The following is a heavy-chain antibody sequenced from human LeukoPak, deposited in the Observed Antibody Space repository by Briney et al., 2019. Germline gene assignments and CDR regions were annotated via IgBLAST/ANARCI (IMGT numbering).Heavy chain of an antibody. D-gene: IGHD3-22*01. CDR1: GGTFSSYA. CDR2: IIPIFGTA. Sequence: SVKVSCKASGGTFSSYAISWVRQAPGQGLEWTGGIIPIFGTANYAQKFQGRVTITADESTSTAYMELSSLRSEDTAVYYCAADLGYYYDSSGYYYNAFDIWGQGTMVTVSS. J-gene: IGHJ3*02. CDR3: AADLGYYYDSSGYYYNAFDI. V-gene: IGHV1-69*13.